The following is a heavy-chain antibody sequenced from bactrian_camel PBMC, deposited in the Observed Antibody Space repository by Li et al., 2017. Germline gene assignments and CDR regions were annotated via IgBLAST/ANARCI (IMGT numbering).Heavy chain of an antibody. CDR2: LDGDGSK. D-gene: IGHD3*01. CDR3: AAVVSGMWTKPDGHCSGTYRY. V-gene: IGHV3S53*01. J-gene: IGHJ4*01. CDR1: GHSHSMYC. Sequence: QVQLVESGGGSAQAGESLRLSCAADGHSHSMYCLGFTRQSPGREREAVAALDGDGSKSYADSVKGRFTISLANDKSTLTLEMNSLRPEDTGMYYCAAVVSGMWTKPDGHCSGTYRYWGQGTQVTVS.